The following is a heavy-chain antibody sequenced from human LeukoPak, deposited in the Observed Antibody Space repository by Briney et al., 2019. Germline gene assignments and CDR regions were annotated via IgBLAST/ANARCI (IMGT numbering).Heavy chain of an antibody. CDR2: ISYDGSNK. V-gene: IGHV3-30-3*01. D-gene: IGHD3-10*01. CDR1: GFTFSSYA. J-gene: IGHJ6*02. CDR3: ARTRSTMVRGDYYYYGMDV. Sequence: GGSLRLSCAASGFTFSSYAMHWVRQAPDKGLEWVAVISYDGSNKYYADSVKGRFTISRDNSENTLYLQMNSLRAEDTAVYYCARTRSTMVRGDYYYYGMDVWGQGTTVTVSS.